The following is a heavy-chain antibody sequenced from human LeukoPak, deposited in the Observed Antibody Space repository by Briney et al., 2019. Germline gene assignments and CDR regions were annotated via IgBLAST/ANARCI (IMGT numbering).Heavy chain of an antibody. CDR1: GYTFTSYG. Sequence: ASVKVSCKASGYTFTSYGIAWVRQAPGQGLQWMGWISANNGDTSYSQKLQGRVTMTTDTSTNTAYMELRSLTSDDTAVYYCARDRRTSVRGVSPHDYWGQGTLVTVSS. CDR2: ISANNGDT. D-gene: IGHD3-10*01. J-gene: IGHJ4*02. V-gene: IGHV1-18*01. CDR3: ARDRRTSVRGVSPHDY.